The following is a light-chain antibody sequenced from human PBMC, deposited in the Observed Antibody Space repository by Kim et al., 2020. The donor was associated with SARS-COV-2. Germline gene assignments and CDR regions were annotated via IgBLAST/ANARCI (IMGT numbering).Light chain of an antibody. CDR2: DAS. CDR1: QSISSW. CDR3: QQYNGYFRT. J-gene: IGKJ1*01. Sequence: ASVGDGVTITCRASQSISSWLAWYQQKPGKAPKLLIYDASSLESGVPSRFSGSGSGTEFTLTISSLQPDDFATYYCQQYNGYFRTFGQGTKVDIK. V-gene: IGKV1-5*01.